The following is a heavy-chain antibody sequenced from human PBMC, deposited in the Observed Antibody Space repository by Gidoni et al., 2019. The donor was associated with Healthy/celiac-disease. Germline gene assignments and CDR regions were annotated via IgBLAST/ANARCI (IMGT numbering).Heavy chain of an antibody. CDR2: IKSKTDGGTT. J-gene: IGHJ3*02. CDR3: TTDRQYYYGPFDI. Sequence: EVQLVESGGGFVKPGGSLRLSCAASGFTSSNAWVSWVRQAPGKGLAWVGRIKSKTDGGTTDYAAPVKGRFTISRDDSKNTLYLQMNSLKTEDIAVYYCTTDRQYYYGPFDIWGQGTMVTVSS. V-gene: IGHV3-15*01. CDR1: GFTSSNAW. D-gene: IGHD3-10*01.